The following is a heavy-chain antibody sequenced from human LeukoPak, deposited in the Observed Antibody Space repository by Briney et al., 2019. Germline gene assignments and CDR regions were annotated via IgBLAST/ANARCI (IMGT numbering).Heavy chain of an antibody. J-gene: IGHJ6*03. CDR3: ARGISSPYVFDMDV. CDR1: GESISSHY. CDR2: ITNSGTT. D-gene: IGHD3-16*01. V-gene: IGHV4-59*11. Sequence: SETLSLTCNVSGESISSHYWSWTRQSPGKGLEWIGYITNSGTTKFNPSLKSRVTISRDTSKNQISLILDSVTAADTAVYYCARGISSPYVFDMDVWGKGSSVTVSS.